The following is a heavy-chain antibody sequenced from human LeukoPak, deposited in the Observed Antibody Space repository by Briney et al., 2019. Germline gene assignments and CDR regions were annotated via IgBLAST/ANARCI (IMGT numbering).Heavy chain of an antibody. CDR3: ARTEDYYFNYMDV. CDR2: ISQSGNT. J-gene: IGHJ6*03. V-gene: IGHV4-39*07. CDR1: GGSINSLVNY. Sequence: PSETLSLTCTVSGGSINSLVNYWGWVRQSPGVGLEWIGIISQSGNTYLNPSLKSRHTMSVDTSKNHFSLNLTSVTAADTAVYFCARTEDYYFNYMDVWGKGTTVAVS.